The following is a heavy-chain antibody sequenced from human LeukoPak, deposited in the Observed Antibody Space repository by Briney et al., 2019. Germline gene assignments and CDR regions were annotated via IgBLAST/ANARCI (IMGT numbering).Heavy chain of an antibody. J-gene: IGHJ3*01. Sequence: SETLSLTCTVSGGSITSFYWSWIRQPPGKGLEWIGYIYYSGSTNYNPSLKSRVTISVDTSKNQFSLNLSSVTAADTAVYYCARRRRAQGPLSLWGQGTMVTVSS. CDR1: GGSITSFY. V-gene: IGHV4-59*01. D-gene: IGHD3-16*02. CDR2: IYYSGST. CDR3: ARRRRAQGPLSL.